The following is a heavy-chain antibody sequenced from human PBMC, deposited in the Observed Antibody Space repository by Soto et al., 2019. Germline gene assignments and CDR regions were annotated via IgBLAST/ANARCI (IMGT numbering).Heavy chain of an antibody. Sequence: EVQLVESGGGLVKPGGSLRLSCAASGFTFSSNSMNWVRQAPGKGLEWVSSISSSSSYIYYADSVKGRFTISRDNAKNSLYLQMNSLRAEDTAVYYCARDSDGSSGYEDYWGQGTLVTVSS. D-gene: IGHD3-22*01. V-gene: IGHV3-21*01. CDR3: ARDSDGSSGYEDY. J-gene: IGHJ4*02. CDR1: GFTFSSNS. CDR2: ISSSSSYI.